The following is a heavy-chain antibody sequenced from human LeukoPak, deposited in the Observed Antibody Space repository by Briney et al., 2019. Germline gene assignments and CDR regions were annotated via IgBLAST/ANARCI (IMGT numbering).Heavy chain of an antibody. D-gene: IGHD3-3*01. CDR1: GFTFSSYG. Sequence: GGSLRLSCAASGFTFSSYGMHWVRQAPGKGLEWVAGIWYDGRNKYYADSEKGRFTISRDNSKNTLYLQMNSLRAEDTAVYYCARDSFGSYYDFWSGSTYWGQGTLVTVSS. V-gene: IGHV3-33*01. CDR3: ARDSFGSYYDFWSGSTY. J-gene: IGHJ4*02. CDR2: IWYDGRNK.